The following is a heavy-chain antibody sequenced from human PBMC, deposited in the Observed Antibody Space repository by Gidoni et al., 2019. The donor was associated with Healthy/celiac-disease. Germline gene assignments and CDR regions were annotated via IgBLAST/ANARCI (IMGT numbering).Heavy chain of an antibody. CDR3: ARDGQWLVPPNYYYYGMDV. CDR2: TYYRSKWYN. Sequence: QVQLQQSGPGLVKPSQTLSLTCAISGDSVSSDSAAWNWIRQSPSRGLEWMGRTYYRSKWYNDYAVSVKSRITINPDTAKNQFSLQLNSVTPEDTAVYYCARDGQWLVPPNYYYYGMDVWGQGTTVTVSS. CDR1: GDSVSSDSAA. V-gene: IGHV6-1*01. D-gene: IGHD6-19*01. J-gene: IGHJ6*02.